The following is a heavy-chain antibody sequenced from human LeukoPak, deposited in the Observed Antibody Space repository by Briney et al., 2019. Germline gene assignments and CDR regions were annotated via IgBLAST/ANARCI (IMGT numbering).Heavy chain of an antibody. CDR1: GGSISTSNYY. CDR3: ARHGSERPYGSGSYYNFVSNNWFDP. D-gene: IGHD3-10*01. CDR2: IFYSGST. V-gene: IGHV4-39*01. J-gene: IGHJ5*02. Sequence: SETLSLTCTVSGGSISTSNYYWGWLRQPPGKGLEWIGNIFYSGSTYYNPSLKSRVTISVDTSKNQFSLKLSSVTAADTAVYYCARHGSERPYGSGSYYNFVSNNWFDPWGQGTLVTVSS.